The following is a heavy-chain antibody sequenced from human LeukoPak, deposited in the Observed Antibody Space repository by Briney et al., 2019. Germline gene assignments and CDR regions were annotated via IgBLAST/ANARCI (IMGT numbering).Heavy chain of an antibody. D-gene: IGHD3-22*01. J-gene: IGHJ2*01. CDR3: ARDPSPSITMIVVVISQGWYFDL. Sequence: PGGSLRLSCAASGFTFSSYWMSWVRQAPGKGLEWVANIKQDGSEKYYVDSVKGRFTISRDNAKNSLYLQMNSLRAEDAAVYYCARDPSPSITMIVVVISQGWYFDLWGRGTLVTVSS. V-gene: IGHV3-7*01. CDR2: IKQDGSEK. CDR1: GFTFSSYW.